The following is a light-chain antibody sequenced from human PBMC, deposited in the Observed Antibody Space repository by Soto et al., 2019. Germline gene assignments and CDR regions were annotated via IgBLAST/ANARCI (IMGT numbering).Light chain of an antibody. CDR1: QRVSSSY. J-gene: IGKJ2*02. CDR3: QQYGSSPCT. CDR2: GAS. V-gene: IGKV3-20*01. Sequence: EIVLTQSPGTLSLSPGERVTLSCRASQRVSSSYLAWYRQKPGQAPRLLIYGASTRDTGIPDRVSGSGSGTDFTLTISRLEPEDFAVYYCQQYGSSPCTFGQGTKLEIK.